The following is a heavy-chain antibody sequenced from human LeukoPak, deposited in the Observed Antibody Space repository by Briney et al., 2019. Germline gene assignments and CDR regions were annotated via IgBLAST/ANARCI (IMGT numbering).Heavy chain of an antibody. Sequence: GGSLRLSCAASGFTFSSYAMSWVRQAPGKGLEWVSTISGSGGSTYYADSVQGRFTISRDNSKSTLSLQMNSLRAEDTAIYYCARDQWLVRDHYMDVWGKGTTVTVSS. CDR3: ARDQWLVRDHYMDV. V-gene: IGHV3-23*01. D-gene: IGHD6-19*01. J-gene: IGHJ6*03. CDR1: GFTFSSYA. CDR2: ISGSGGST.